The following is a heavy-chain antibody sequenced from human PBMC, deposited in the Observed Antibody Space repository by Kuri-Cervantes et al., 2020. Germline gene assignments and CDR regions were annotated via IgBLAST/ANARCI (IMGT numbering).Heavy chain of an antibody. CDR3: ERSGYSYYPNWYFDL. D-gene: IGHD5-18*01. V-gene: IGHV3-30*03. J-gene: IGHJ2*01. Sequence: GEFLKISWAASGFTFSSYGMHWVRQAPGKGPEWVAVISYVGSNKYYADSVEGRFTISRDNSKNTLYLQMNSLSAEDTAVYYCERSGYSYYPNWYFDLWGRGTLVTVSS. CDR1: GFTFSSYG. CDR2: ISYVGSNK.